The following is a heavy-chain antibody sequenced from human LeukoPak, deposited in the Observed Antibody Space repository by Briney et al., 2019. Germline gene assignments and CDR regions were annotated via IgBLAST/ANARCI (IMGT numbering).Heavy chain of an antibody. Sequence: PGGSLRLSCAASGSTSSSYWMHWVRQVPGKGLVWVSRISGDGTARNYADSVKGRFTISRDDAKNTLYLQMNSLRAEDTAVYYCARVGQMATIWNWFDPWGQGTLVTVSS. CDR3: ARVGQMATIWNWFDP. CDR2: ISGDGTAR. CDR1: GSTSSSYW. D-gene: IGHD5-24*01. J-gene: IGHJ5*02. V-gene: IGHV3-74*01.